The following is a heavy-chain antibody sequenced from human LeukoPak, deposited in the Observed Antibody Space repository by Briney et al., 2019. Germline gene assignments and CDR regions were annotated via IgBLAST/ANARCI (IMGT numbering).Heavy chain of an antibody. J-gene: IGHJ4*02. Sequence: ASVKVSCKASGYTFTAYFIHWVRQAPGQGLEWMAWINPNSGGTNYAQKFQGRITMTRDTSISTAYMELSRLRSDDTAVYYCARTMTGDSGNYHLDYWGQGTLVTVSS. CDR2: INPNSGGT. D-gene: IGHD1-26*01. CDR1: GYTFTAYF. CDR3: ARTMTGDSGNYHLDY. V-gene: IGHV1-2*02.